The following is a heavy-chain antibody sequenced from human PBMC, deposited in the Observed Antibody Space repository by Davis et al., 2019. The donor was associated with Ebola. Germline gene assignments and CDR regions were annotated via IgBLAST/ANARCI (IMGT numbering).Heavy chain of an antibody. CDR2: IYHSGST. D-gene: IGHD6-6*01. CDR3: ARGRYSSTFPNYFDY. V-gene: IGHV4-4*02. J-gene: IGHJ4*02. CDR1: GGSISSSNW. Sequence: MPGGSLRLSCAVSGGSISSSNWWSWVRQPPGKGLEWIGEIYHSGSTNYNPSLKSRVTISVDTSKNQFSLKLSSVTAADSAVYYCARGRYSSTFPNYFDYWGRGTLVTVSS.